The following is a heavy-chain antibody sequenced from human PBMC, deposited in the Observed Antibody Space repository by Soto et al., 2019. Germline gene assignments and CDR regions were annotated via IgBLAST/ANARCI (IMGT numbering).Heavy chain of an antibody. CDR3: AGWKISYYDSSGSRGYYFDY. D-gene: IGHD3-22*01. CDR1: GFTFSSYA. CDR2: ISGSGGST. J-gene: IGHJ4*02. V-gene: IGHV3-23*01. Sequence: LSLTCAASGFTFSSYAMSWVRQAPGKGLEWVSAISGSGGSTYYADSVKGRFTISRDNSKNTLYLQMNSLRAEDTAVYYCAGWKISYYDSSGSRGYYFDYWGQGTLVTVSS.